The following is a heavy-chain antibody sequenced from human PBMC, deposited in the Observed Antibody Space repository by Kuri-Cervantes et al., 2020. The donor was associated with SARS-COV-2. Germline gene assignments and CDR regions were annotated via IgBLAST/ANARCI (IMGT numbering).Heavy chain of an antibody. CDR1: GFTFSSYS. CDR3: ARVPSSSDFFDY. D-gene: IGHD6-6*01. J-gene: IGHJ4*02. CDR2: ISSSSSYI. V-gene: IGHV3-21*01. Sequence: GGSLRLSCAASGFTFSSYSINWVRQAPGKGLEWVSSISSSSSYIYYADSVKGRFTISRDSAKNSLYLQMNSLRAEDTAVYYCARVPSSSDFFDYWGQGTLVTVSS.